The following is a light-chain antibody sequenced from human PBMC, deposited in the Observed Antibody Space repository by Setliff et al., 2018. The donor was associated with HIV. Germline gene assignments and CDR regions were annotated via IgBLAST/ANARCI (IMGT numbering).Light chain of an antibody. CDR2: DNN. V-gene: IGLV1-51*01. Sequence: QSVLTQPPSVSAAPGQKVTISCSGSSSNIGNNYVSWYQQLPAAAPKLLIYDNNKRPSGIPDRFSGSKSGTSATLGITGLQTGDEADYYCGTWDSSLSAGVFGGGTKSPS. CDR3: GTWDSSLSAGV. J-gene: IGLJ3*02. CDR1: SSNIGNNY.